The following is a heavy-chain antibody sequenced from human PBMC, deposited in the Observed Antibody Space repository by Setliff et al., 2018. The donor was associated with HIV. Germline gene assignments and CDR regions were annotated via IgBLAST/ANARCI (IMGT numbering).Heavy chain of an antibody. Sequence: SETLSLTCSVSGGSFSGYYWSWIRQPPGKGLEWIGYIYIYNSGSTNYNPSLTSRVTISIDTSRNQFSLKLTSVTAADTAIYYCARGVNFDYWGQGTQVTVSS. CDR2: IYIYNSGST. D-gene: IGHD3-3*01. CDR1: GGSFSGYY. CDR3: ARGVNFDY. V-gene: IGHV4-59*01. J-gene: IGHJ4*02.